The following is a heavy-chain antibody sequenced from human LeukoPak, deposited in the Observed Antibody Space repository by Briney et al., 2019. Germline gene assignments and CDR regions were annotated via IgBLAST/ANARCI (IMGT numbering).Heavy chain of an antibody. CDR3: SVNYCSGGSCYML. CDR1: GFTFSGSV. V-gene: IGHV3-73*01. J-gene: IGHJ4*02. Sequence: GGSLRLSCAASGFTFSGSVMHGVRQASGKGLEWVGRIRSKANSYATAYAASVKGRFTISRDDLKNTAYLQMTSLQPEDTAVYSCSVNYCSGGSCYMLWGQGTLVTVSS. D-gene: IGHD2-15*01. CDR2: IRSKANSYAT.